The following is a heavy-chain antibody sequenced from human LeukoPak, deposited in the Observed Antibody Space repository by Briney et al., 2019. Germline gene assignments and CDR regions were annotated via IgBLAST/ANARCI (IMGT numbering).Heavy chain of an antibody. Sequence: PGGSLRLSCAASGFTFSSYVMSWVRQAPGKGLEWVSAISGSGDSTYYADSVKGRFTISRDNYKNTLYLQKNSLRAEETAVYYCAKSELIAVAGTFHYWGQGTLVTVSS. J-gene: IGHJ4*02. CDR1: GFTFSSYV. CDR2: ISGSGDST. V-gene: IGHV3-23*01. CDR3: AKSELIAVAGTFHY. D-gene: IGHD6-19*01.